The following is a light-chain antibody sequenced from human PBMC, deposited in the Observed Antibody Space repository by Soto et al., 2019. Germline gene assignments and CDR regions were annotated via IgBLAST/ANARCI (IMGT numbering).Light chain of an antibody. J-gene: IGKJ1*01. CDR1: QSIGSW. Sequence: DIQMTQSPSTLSASVGDRVTITCRASQSIGSWLAWYQQKPGKAPNLLIFKASTLETGVPSRFSGSGSGTEFTLTISSLQPDDFATYYCQLYNSYLWRFGQGTKVDIK. CDR2: KAS. CDR3: QLYNSYLWR. V-gene: IGKV1-5*03.